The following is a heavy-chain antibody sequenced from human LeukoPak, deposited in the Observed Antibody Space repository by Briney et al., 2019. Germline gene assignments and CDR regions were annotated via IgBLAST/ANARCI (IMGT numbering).Heavy chain of an antibody. V-gene: IGHV4-38-2*01. D-gene: IGHD3-16*02. Sequence: SETLSLTCAVSGYSISSGYYWGWIRQPPGKGLEWIGSIYHSGSTYYSPSLKSRVTISVDTSKNQFSLKLSSVTAADTAVYYCARGGVITFGGVIDYWGQGTLVTVSS. CDR3: ARGGVITFGGVIDY. CDR2: IYHSGST. CDR1: GYSISSGYY. J-gene: IGHJ4*02.